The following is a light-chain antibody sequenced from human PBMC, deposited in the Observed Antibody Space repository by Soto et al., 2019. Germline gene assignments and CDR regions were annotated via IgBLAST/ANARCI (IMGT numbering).Light chain of an antibody. Sequence: EIVLTQSPGTLSLSPGERATLSCRASQSVNSNYLAWYQQKPGQAPRLLIYGASSRASGIPDRFSGSGSGTDFTLTSSRLEHEDFAVYYWQQYGRSPWTFGQGTKVEIK. J-gene: IGKJ1*01. CDR1: QSVNSNY. CDR3: QQYGRSPWT. CDR2: GAS. V-gene: IGKV3-20*01.